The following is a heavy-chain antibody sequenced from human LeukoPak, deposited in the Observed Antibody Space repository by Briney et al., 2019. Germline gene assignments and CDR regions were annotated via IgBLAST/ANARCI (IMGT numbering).Heavy chain of an antibody. CDR1: GFTFSSSW. D-gene: IGHD6-13*01. Sequence: GGSLRLSCAASGFTFSSSWMSWVRQAPGKGLEWVANINQDGSEKYYVDSMKGRFAISRDNAKNSLYLQMNSLRAEDTGVYYCARATFSSSGHSYWGQGTLVTVSS. J-gene: IGHJ4*02. V-gene: IGHV3-7*01. CDR2: INQDGSEK. CDR3: ARATFSSSGHSY.